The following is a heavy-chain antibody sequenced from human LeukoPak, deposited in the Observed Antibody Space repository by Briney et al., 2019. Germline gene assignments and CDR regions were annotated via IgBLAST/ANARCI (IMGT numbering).Heavy chain of an antibody. CDR3: ARDIWFGELSPD. Sequence: PSETLSLTCTVSGGSISSGDYYWSWIRQPPGKGLEWIVYIYYSGSTYYNPSLKSRVTISVDTSKNQFSLKLSSVAAPDTAVYYCARDIWFGELSPDWGQGTLVTVSS. D-gene: IGHD3-10*01. CDR1: GGSISSGDYY. CDR2: IYYSGST. V-gene: IGHV4-30-4*01. J-gene: IGHJ4*02.